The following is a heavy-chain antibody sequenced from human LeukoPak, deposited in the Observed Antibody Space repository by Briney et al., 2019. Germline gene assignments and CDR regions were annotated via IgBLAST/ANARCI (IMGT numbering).Heavy chain of an antibody. CDR3: ALEITTLGVATFEY. CDR2: ISSNGGST. D-gene: IGHD3-3*01. CDR1: GFTFSSFA. V-gene: IGHV3-23*01. Sequence: QPGGSLRLSCAATGFTFSSFAMTWVRQAPGKGLEWVSAISSNGGSTYYADSVRGRFTISRDNSKNMLYLQMNSLRAEDTAIYHCALEITTLGVATFEYWGQGTLVTVSS. J-gene: IGHJ4*02.